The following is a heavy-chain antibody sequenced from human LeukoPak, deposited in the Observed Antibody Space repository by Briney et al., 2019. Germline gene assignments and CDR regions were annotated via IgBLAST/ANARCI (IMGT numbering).Heavy chain of an antibody. Sequence: PGGSLRLSCAASGFTVSNNYMTWVRQAPGKGLEWVSVIDSGGNTYYADSVKGRFIISRDNSKNTVFLQLNSLRAEDTAVYYCARVHSGYHSFDYWGNGTLVTVSS. CDR3: ARVHSGYHSFDY. D-gene: IGHD5-12*01. V-gene: IGHV3-53*01. CDR2: IDSGGNT. J-gene: IGHJ4*01. CDR1: GFTVSNNY.